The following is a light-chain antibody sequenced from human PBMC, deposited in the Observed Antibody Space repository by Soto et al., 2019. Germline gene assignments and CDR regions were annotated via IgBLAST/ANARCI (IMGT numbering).Light chain of an antibody. CDR1: SSDVGGYHY. CDR2: DVT. CDR3: CSYAGIYTFYV. Sequence: QSALTQPRSVSGSPGQSVTISCTGTSSDVGGYHYVSWYQQHPGKSPKLMIYDVTKRPSGLPDRFSGSKSGNTASLTISGLQAEDEADYYCCSYAGIYTFYVFGTGTKLTVL. V-gene: IGLV2-11*01. J-gene: IGLJ1*01.